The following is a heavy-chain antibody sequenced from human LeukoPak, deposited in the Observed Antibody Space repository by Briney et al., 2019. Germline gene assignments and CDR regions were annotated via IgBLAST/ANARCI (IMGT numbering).Heavy chain of an antibody. CDR3: ATGGYTTWFDP. J-gene: IGHJ5*02. Sequence: PGGSLRLSRAASGFTFSSYSMSWVRQSPGKGLEWVSNIRTNGRDTYYADAVKGRFTISRDNSKNPLYLEMNSLRAEDTAVYYCATGGYTTWFDPWGQGTLVTVSS. CDR1: GFTFSSYS. D-gene: IGHD2-15*01. V-gene: IGHV3-23*01. CDR2: IRTNGRDT.